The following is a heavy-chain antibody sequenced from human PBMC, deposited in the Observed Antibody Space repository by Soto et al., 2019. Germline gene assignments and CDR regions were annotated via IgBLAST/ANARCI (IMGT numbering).Heavy chain of an antibody. CDR3: GRDGVGATPLGWFDP. J-gene: IGHJ5*02. CDR1: GYTFIGYY. D-gene: IGHD1-26*01. CDR2: INPRSGDT. Sequence: QVQLVQSGAEVKKPGASVKVSCKASGYTFIGYYIHWVRQAPGQGLEWMGRINPRSGDTTYAQTFQGRLTMTMDTSISTAYMELSSLRSDDTAVYYCGRDGVGATPLGWFDPWVQGSLVTVSS. V-gene: IGHV1-2*06.